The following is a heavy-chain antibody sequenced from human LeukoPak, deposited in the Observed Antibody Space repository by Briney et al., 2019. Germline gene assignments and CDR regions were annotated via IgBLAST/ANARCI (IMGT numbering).Heavy chain of an antibody. J-gene: IGHJ4*02. CDR3: ASFYPYSGSYYIAY. V-gene: IGHV4-30-4*01. CDR1: GGSISSGDYY. D-gene: IGHD1-26*01. Sequence: SQTLSLTCTVSGGSISSGDYYWSWIRQPPGKGLEWIGYIYYSGSTYYNPSLKSRVTISVDTSKNQFSLKLSSVTAADTAVYYCASFYPYSGSYYIAYWGQGTLVTVSS. CDR2: IYYSGST.